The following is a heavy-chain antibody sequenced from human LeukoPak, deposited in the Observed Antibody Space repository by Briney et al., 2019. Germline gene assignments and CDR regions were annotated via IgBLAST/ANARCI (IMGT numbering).Heavy chain of an antibody. V-gene: IGHV4-39*07. CDR1: GGSISSSSYY. CDR2: IYYSGST. Sequence: SETLSLTCTVSGGSISSSSYYWGWIRQPPGKGLEWIGSIYYSGSTYYNPSLKSRVTISLDTSKNQFSLKLSSVTAADTAVYYCARETYSSSPVPNWGQGTLVTVSS. D-gene: IGHD6-13*01. CDR3: ARETYSSSPVPN. J-gene: IGHJ4*02.